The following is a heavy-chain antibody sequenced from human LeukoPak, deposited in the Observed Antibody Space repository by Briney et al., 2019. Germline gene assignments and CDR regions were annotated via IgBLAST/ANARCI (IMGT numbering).Heavy chain of an antibody. D-gene: IGHD3-22*01. J-gene: IGHJ6*02. Sequence: GGSVRLSCAASGFTFSTYSMQWVREARGKGLEWGSCISSSRSYIYYADAVKGRFTISRDNATNPLYLQMTSLTAEDTAVYYCARGSRDSSGYYYVHYYCGMAVWGQGTTVTVSS. V-gene: IGHV3-21*01. CDR1: GFTFSTYS. CDR2: ISSSRSYI. CDR3: ARGSRDSSGYYYVHYYCGMAV.